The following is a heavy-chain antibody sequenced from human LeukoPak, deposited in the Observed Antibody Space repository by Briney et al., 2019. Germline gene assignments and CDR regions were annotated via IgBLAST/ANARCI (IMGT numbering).Heavy chain of an antibody. CDR3: ARHGTSGTNLNWFDP. J-gene: IGHJ5*02. CDR2: IYYSGST. V-gene: IGHV4-59*01. D-gene: IGHD1-1*01. CDR1: GGSISSFY. Sequence: SETLSLTCTVSGGSISSFYWSWIRQPPSKELEWIGYIYYSGSTNYNPSLKSRVTISVDTSKNQFSLKLSSVTAADTAVYYCARHGTSGTNLNWFDPWGQGTLVTVSS.